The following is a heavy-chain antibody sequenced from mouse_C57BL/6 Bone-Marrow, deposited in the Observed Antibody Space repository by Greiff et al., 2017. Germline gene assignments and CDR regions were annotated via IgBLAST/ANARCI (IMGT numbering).Heavy chain of an antibody. CDR3: AGGLGRVYYAMDN. J-gene: IGHJ4*01. Sequence: VQLQQSGAELAKPGASVKLSCKASGYTFTSYWMHWVKQRPGQGLEWIGYINPSSGYTKYNQKFKDKATLTADKSSSTAYMQLSSLTYEDSAVYYCAGGLGRVYYAMDNWGQGTSVTVSS. D-gene: IGHD4-1*01. V-gene: IGHV1-7*01. CDR2: INPSSGYT. CDR1: GYTFTSYW.